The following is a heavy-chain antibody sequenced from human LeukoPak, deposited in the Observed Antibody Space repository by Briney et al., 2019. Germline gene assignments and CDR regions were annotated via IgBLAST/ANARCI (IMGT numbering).Heavy chain of an antibody. CDR3: VKDAAVATYFDY. Sequence: GGSLRLSCAASGFTFSNAWMTWVRQAPGKGLEWVAVVSYDENIKHYAESLKGRFTISRDTSKNTVYLQMDSLRAEDTAMYYCVKDAAVATYFDYWGQGTLVAVSS. V-gene: IGHV3-30*18. CDR1: GFTFSNAW. CDR2: VSYDENIK. J-gene: IGHJ4*02. D-gene: IGHD5-12*01.